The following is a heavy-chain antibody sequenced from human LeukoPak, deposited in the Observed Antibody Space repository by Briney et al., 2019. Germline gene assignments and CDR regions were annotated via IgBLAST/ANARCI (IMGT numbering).Heavy chain of an antibody. J-gene: IGHJ1*01. D-gene: IGHD4-11*01. CDR3: ATYSTRNAREFQS. V-gene: IGHV3-7*01. Sequence: GGSLRLSCAASGFTFSSYWMSWVRQAPGQGLEWVANIKQDGSEKYYVDSVKGRFTISRDNAKNSLYLQMNSLRAEDTAVYYCATYSTRNAREFQSWGQGTLVTVSS. CDR2: IKQDGSEK. CDR1: GFTFSSYW.